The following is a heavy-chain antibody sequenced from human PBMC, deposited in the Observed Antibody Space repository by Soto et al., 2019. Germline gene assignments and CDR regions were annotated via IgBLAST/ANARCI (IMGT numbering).Heavy chain of an antibody. V-gene: IGHV3-23*01. D-gene: IGHD2-15*01. J-gene: IGHJ4*02. CDR3: AKDATSGNSGVLGY. CDR2: ISGSGDTS. CDR1: GFTFSSFA. Sequence: EVQLLESGGGLVQPGGSLRLSCAASGFTFSSFAMTWVRQAPGKGLEWVSVISGSGDTSYYGDSMKGRFIISRDNSKDTLYLQTNSLRAEDTAIYYCAKDATSGNSGVLGYWGQGTLVTVSS.